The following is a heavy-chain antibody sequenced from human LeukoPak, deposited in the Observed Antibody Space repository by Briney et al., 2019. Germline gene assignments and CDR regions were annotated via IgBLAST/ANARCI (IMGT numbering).Heavy chain of an antibody. CDR2: ISFDGSNK. V-gene: IGHV3-30*14. D-gene: IGHD3-22*01. CDR3: AREYYYDSSGYYYVPHYGMDV. Sequence: GGSLRLSCAASGFTFTSYAMHWVRQAPGKGLEWVAFISFDGSNKYYADSVKGRFTISRDNSKNTLYLQMNSLRAEDTAVYYCAREYYYDSSGYYYVPHYGMDVWGQGTTVTVSS. CDR1: GFTFTSYA. J-gene: IGHJ6*02.